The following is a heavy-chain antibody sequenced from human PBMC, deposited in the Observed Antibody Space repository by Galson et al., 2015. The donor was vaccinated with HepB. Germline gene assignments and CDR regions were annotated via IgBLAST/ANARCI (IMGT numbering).Heavy chain of an antibody. CDR1: GFTFSSYS. V-gene: IGHV3-48*01. CDR3: ARRGVLLDYYGMDV. CDR2: ISSSSSTI. D-gene: IGHD3-10*01. Sequence: SLRLSCAASGFTFSSYSMNWVRQAPGKGLEWVSYISSSSSTIYYADSVKGRFTISRDNAKNSLYLQMNSLRAEDTAVYYCARRGVLLDYYGMDVWGQGTTVTVSS. J-gene: IGHJ6*02.